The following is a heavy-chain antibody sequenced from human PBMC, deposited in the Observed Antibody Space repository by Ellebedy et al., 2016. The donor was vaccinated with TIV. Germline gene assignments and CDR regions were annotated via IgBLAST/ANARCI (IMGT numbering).Heavy chain of an antibody. V-gene: IGHV1-2*02. D-gene: IGHD5-18*01. Sequence: AASVKVSCKASGYTFTAYYMHWVRQAPGQGLEWMGWINPNSGGTNLPQKFQGRVTMTRDRSISTAYMELSRLRSDDTAAYYCARERDASMASYYYYGMDVWGQGTTVTVSS. CDR1: GYTFTAYY. CDR3: ARERDASMASYYYYGMDV. CDR2: INPNSGGT. J-gene: IGHJ6*02.